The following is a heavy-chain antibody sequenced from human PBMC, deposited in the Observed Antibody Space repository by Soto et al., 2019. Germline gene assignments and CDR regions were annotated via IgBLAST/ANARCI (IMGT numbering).Heavy chain of an antibody. D-gene: IGHD1-26*01. V-gene: IGHV1-69*12. Sequence: QVQLVQSGAEVKKPGSSVKVSCKASGGTFSTHAISWVRQAPGQGLEWMGGIIPIFGTADYAQKFQGRVTITAEESTSTAYMELGSLRAEDTAVYYCASREQDVIGGNYDYAMDVWGQGTTVTVSS. CDR1: GGTFSTHA. CDR2: IIPIFGTA. CDR3: ASREQDVIGGNYDYAMDV. J-gene: IGHJ6*02.